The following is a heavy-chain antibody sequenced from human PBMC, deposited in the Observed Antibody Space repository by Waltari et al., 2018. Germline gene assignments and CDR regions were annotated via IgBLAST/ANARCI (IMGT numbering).Heavy chain of an antibody. CDR2: INHSGST. V-gene: IGHV4-34*01. CDR1: GGSFSGSY. D-gene: IGHD6-19*01. J-gene: IGHJ1*01. CDR3: ARVSPYSSGWYEGIHYQH. Sequence: QVQLQQWGAGLLKPSETLSLTCAVYGGSFSGSYWSWIRQPPGKGLEWIGEINHSGSTNYNPSLKSRVTISVDTSKNQFSLKLSSVTAADTAVYYCARVSPYSSGWYEGIHYQHWGQGTLVTVSS.